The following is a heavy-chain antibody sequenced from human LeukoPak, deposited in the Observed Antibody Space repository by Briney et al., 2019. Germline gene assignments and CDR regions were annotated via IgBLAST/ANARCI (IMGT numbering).Heavy chain of an antibody. D-gene: IGHD2-21*02. CDR2: INTNTGNP. J-gene: IGHJ3*02. V-gene: IGHV7-4-1*02. CDR1: GYTFTSYA. Sequence: ASVKVSCKASGYTFTSYAMDWVRQAPGQGLEWMGWINTNTGNPTYAQGFTGRFVFSLDTSVSTAYLQISSLKAEDTAVYYCAILAYCGGDCYSGGAFDIWGQGTMVTVSS. CDR3: AILAYCGGDCYSGGAFDI.